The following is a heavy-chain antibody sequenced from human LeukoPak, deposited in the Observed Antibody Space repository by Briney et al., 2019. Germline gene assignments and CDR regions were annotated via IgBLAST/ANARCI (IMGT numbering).Heavy chain of an antibody. Sequence: GRSLRLSCAASGFTVRSFGMHWVRQAPGKGLEWVAVISYDGRNKYYADSVKGRFIISRDNSKNTVFLQMNSLRPEDTAVYYCAKDLYDRSGYYYTIMDYWGQGTLVTVTS. V-gene: IGHV3-30*18. CDR3: AKDLYDRSGYYYTIMDY. D-gene: IGHD3-22*01. CDR1: GFTVRSFG. CDR2: ISYDGRNK. J-gene: IGHJ4*02.